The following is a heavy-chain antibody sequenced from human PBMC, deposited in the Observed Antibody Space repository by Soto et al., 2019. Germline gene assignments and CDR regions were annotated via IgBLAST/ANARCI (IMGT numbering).Heavy chain of an antibody. CDR3: ARDRGTVVLWFGELLAEGMDV. J-gene: IGHJ6*02. V-gene: IGHV1-69*06. D-gene: IGHD3-10*01. CDR1: GGTFLGYA. Sequence: SVPVSFQASGGTFLGYAIIWVRQAASQELEWMGGIIPIFGTANYAQKFQGRVTITADKSTSTAYMELRRLRSDDTAVYYCARDRGTVVLWFGELLAEGMDVRGQGTTVRVPS. CDR2: IIPIFGTA.